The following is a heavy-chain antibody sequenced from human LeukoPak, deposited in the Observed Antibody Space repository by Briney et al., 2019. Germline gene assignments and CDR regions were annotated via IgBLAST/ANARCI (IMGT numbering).Heavy chain of an antibody. J-gene: IGHJ3*02. CDR1: GGSIRSNNHY. Sequence: SETLSPTCAVSGGSIRSNNHYWGWIRQPPGKGLEWIGSMYYSGSTYSNPSLMSRVTISVDTSKNEFSLKLSSVTAADTAVYYCARLGYSGSYYERAFDIWGQGTMVTVSS. CDR2: MYYSGST. CDR3: ARLGYSGSYYERAFDI. V-gene: IGHV4-39*01. D-gene: IGHD1-26*01.